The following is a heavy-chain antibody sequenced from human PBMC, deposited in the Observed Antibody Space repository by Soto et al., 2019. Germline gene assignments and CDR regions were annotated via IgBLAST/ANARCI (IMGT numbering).Heavy chain of an antibody. V-gene: IGHV1-2*02. Sequence: ASVKVSCKASGYTFTGYYMHWVRQAPGQGLEWMGWINPNSGGTKYAQKFQGRVTMTRDTSISTAYMELSRLRSDDTAFYYCARDYGGTWNDDSYRFDYWGQGTLVTVSS. CDR1: GYTFTGYY. CDR2: INPNSGGT. D-gene: IGHD1-1*01. J-gene: IGHJ4*02. CDR3: ARDYGGTWNDDSYRFDY.